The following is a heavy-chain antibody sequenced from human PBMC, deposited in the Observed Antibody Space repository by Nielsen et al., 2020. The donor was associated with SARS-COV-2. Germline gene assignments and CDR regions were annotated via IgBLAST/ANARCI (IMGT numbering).Heavy chain of an antibody. CDR1: GDTISSYY. V-gene: IGHV4-59*01. CDR2: INYSGST. CDR3: ARGFDY. Sequence: SETLSLTCTVSGDTISSYYWSWIRQAPGKGLEWIGYINYSGSTNYNPSLKSRVTISVDTSKNQFSLKLSSVTAADTAVYYCARGFDYWGQGTLVTVSS. J-gene: IGHJ4*02.